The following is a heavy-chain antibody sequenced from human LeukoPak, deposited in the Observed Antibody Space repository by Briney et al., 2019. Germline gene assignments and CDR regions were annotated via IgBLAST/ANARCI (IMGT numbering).Heavy chain of an antibody. CDR2: IYYSGST. V-gene: IGHV4-59*08. Sequence: SETLSLTCTVSGGSISSYYWSWIRQPPGKGLEWIGYIYYSGSTNYNPSLKSRVTISVDTSKNQFSLKLSSVTAADTAVYYCARGGVITFGGVIDYWGQGTLVTVSS. CDR1: GGSISSYY. CDR3: ARGGVITFGGVIDY. J-gene: IGHJ4*02. D-gene: IGHD3-16*02.